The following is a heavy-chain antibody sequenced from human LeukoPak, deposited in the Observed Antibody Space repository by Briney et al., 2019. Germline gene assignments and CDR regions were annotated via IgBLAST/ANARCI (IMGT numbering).Heavy chain of an antibody. D-gene: IGHD6-13*01. V-gene: IGHV3-23*01. CDR1: GFTFSNHG. Sequence: GGSLRLSCAASGFTFSNHGMNWVRQAPGKGLGWLSGVSLPGGGTYYADSVKGRFTISRDDSKNTLSLQMNSLRAEDTAVYYCARDLITGYSSSWYDAFDIWGQGTMVTVSS. CDR2: VSLPGGGT. CDR3: ARDLITGYSSSWYDAFDI. J-gene: IGHJ3*02.